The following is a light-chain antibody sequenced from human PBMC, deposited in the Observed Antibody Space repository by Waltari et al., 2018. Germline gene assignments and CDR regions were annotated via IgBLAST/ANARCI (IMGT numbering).Light chain of an antibody. Sequence: IQLTQSPSSLSASVGDRVTITCRASKGISSYLAWYQQKPGKDPKLLIYARSTLLNGVPYSFSDSGFGTDFPLTIRSLQPEDFATFYCQQVNSYPFTFGPGTTVDIK. CDR3: QQVNSYPFT. J-gene: IGKJ3*01. CDR2: ARS. CDR1: KGISSY. V-gene: IGKV1-9*01.